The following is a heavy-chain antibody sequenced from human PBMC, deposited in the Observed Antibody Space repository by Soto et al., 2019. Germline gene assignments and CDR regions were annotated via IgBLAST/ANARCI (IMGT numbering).Heavy chain of an antibody. J-gene: IGHJ4*02. Sequence: EVQLVESGGGLIQPGGSLRLSCAATGFTVSSSYMTWVRQAPGEGLEWVSDIYTSGTTYYADSVKGRFTISRDNSKNTLYLQMNSLRAEDTAVYYCARDIPAAGGGYLDHWGQGTLVAVSS. CDR1: GFTVSSSY. D-gene: IGHD3-16*01. CDR2: IYTSGTT. V-gene: IGHV3-53*01. CDR3: ARDIPAAGGGYLDH.